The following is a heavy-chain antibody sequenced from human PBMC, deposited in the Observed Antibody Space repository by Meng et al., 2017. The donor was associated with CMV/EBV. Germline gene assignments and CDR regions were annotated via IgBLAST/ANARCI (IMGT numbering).Heavy chain of an antibody. Sequence: GGSLRLSCAASGFTFSSYAMSWVRQAPGKGLEWVSAISGSGGSTYYADSVKGRFTISRDNSKNTLYLQMNSLRAEDTAVYYCAKELPHIFPNYYYGMDVRGQGTTVTVSS. J-gene: IGHJ6*02. CDR3: AKELPHIFPNYYYGMDV. V-gene: IGHV3-23*01. CDR1: GFTFSSYA. CDR2: ISGSGGST.